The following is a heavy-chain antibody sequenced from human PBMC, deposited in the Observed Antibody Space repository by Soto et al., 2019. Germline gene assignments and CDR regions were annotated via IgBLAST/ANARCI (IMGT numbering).Heavy chain of an antibody. J-gene: IGHJ4*02. CDR3: ANDGPAAAALGFDY. D-gene: IGHD6-13*01. V-gene: IGHV3-30*18. CDR1: GFSICSSG. CDR2: ISYDGSNK. Sequence: GRLMSLERAVSGFSICSSGPYHIRKAPGKGLEWVAVISYDGSNKYYADSVKCRFTXSRGNSKNTLYLQMNSLRAEDTAVYYCANDGPAAAALGFDYWGQGTLVTVSS.